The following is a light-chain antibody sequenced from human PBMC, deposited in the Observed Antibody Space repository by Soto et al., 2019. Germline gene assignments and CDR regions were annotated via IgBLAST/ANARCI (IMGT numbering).Light chain of an antibody. Sequence: QSVLTQPASVSGSPGQSITISCTGTSSDVGAYNYVSWYQQYPGKAPKLMIYGVTNRPSGVSNRCSGSKTGNTASLTISGLQAEDEADYYCFSHRGGDSHVFGTGTKVTVL. V-gene: IGLV2-14*01. CDR2: GVT. J-gene: IGLJ1*01. CDR1: SSDVGAYNY. CDR3: FSHRGGDSHV.